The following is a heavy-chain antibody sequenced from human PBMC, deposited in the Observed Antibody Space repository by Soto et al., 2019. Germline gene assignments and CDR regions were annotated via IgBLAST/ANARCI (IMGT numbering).Heavy chain of an antibody. J-gene: IGHJ6*02. V-gene: IGHV1-18*01. CDR3: ARDGYSYGYYYYGMDV. Sequence: QVQLVQSGAEVKKPGASVKVSCKASGYTFTSYGISWVRQAPGQGLEWMGWISAYNGNTNYAQKLEGRVTMTTDTSTSTDYMELRSLRSDDTAVYYCARDGYSYGYYYYGMDVWGQGTTVTVSS. CDR2: ISAYNGNT. CDR1: GYTFTSYG. D-gene: IGHD5-18*01.